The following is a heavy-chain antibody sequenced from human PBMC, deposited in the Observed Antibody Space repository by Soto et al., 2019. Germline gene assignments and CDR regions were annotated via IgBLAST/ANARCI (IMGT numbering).Heavy chain of an antibody. CDR2: ISYDGSNK. D-gene: IGHD2-2*01. Sequence: PGGSLRLSCAASGFTFSSYAMHWVREAPGKGLEWVAVISYDGSNKYYADSVKGRFAISRDNSKNTLYLQMNSLRAEDTAVYYCARTLIALYCSSTSCYRDAFDIWGQETMVTVS. V-gene: IGHV3-30*09. CDR1: GFTFSSYA. J-gene: IGHJ3*02. CDR3: ARTLIALYCSSTSCYRDAFDI.